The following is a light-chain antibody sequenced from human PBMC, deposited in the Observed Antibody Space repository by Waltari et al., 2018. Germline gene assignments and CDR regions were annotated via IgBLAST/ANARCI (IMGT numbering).Light chain of an antibody. CDR1: QNIMNS. J-gene: IGKJ2*01. Sequence: DIQMTQSPSSLSASVGDRVTITCRASQNIMNSLNWYQQKPGKAPRLLIYTASALQGGVPSRFSGSGSGTDFTLTISSLQPEDLATYYCQQSYSTPAFDQGTKLEIK. V-gene: IGKV1-39*01. CDR2: TAS. CDR3: QQSYSTPA.